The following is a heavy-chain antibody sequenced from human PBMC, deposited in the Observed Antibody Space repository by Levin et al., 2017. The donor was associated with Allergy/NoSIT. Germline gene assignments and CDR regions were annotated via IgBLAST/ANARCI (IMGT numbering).Heavy chain of an antibody. D-gene: IGHD6-6*01. CDR2: ISSSGIII. J-gene: IGHJ4*02. CDR3: AMVLYSSSSFYFDY. Sequence: GESLKISCAASGFTFSDYYMSWIRQAPGKGLEWVSYISSSGIIIYYGHSVKGRFTISRDNAKNSLYLQMNSLRAEDTAVYYCAMVLYSSSSFYFDYWGQGTLVTVSS. V-gene: IGHV3-11*01. CDR1: GFTFSDYY.